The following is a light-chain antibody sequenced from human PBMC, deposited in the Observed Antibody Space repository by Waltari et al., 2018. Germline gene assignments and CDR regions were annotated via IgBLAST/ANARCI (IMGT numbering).Light chain of an antibody. CDR2: WAS. CDR3: QQYYSTPIT. V-gene: IGKV4-1*01. CDR1: PSVLYSSNNKNY. Sequence: DIVMTQSPASLAVSLGERATINSKSNPSVLYSSNNKNYLACYQQKPGQPPKLLIYWASTRESGVPDRFSGSGSGTDFTLTISSLQAEDVAVYYCQQYYSTPITFGQGTRLEI. J-gene: IGKJ5*01.